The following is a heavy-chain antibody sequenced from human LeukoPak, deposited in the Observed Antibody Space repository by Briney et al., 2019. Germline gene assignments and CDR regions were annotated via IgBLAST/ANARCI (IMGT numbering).Heavy chain of an antibody. J-gene: IGHJ4*02. CDR1: GFTFSVYT. Sequence: PGGSLRLSCAASGFTFSVYTMHWVRQAPGKGLEWVAIVSNDGSNKYYADSVKGRFTISRDNSKNTLYLQMSSLRDEDTAVYYCARDLGPGRGWYGGDYWGQGTLVTVSS. V-gene: IGHV3-30-3*01. CDR3: ARDLGPGRGWYGGDY. D-gene: IGHD6-19*01. CDR2: VSNDGSNK.